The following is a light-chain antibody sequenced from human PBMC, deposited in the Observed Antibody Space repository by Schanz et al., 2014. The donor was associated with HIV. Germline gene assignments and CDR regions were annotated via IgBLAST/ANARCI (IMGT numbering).Light chain of an antibody. J-gene: IGLJ3*02. CDR2: ANM. V-gene: IGLV1-44*01. CDR3: ASWDDSLNGWV. Sequence: QSVLTQPPSVSAAPGQKVTISCSGSSSNIGNNYVPWYQQLPGAAPKLLMYANMERPSGVPDRFSGSKSGTSASLAISGLQSEDEGDYYCASWDDSLNGWVFGGGTKLTVL. CDR1: SSNIGNNY.